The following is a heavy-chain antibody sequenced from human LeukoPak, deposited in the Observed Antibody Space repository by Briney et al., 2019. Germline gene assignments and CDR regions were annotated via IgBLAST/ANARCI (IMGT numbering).Heavy chain of an antibody. D-gene: IGHD3-22*01. Sequence: GGSLRLSCAVSGFRVSSNHMTWARQAPGKGLEWVSLIYTGDVTYYADSVKGRFTISTDNSKNILYLQMDSLTAEDTALYYCARERDYDTYIDYWGQGTLVTVSS. CDR3: ARERDYDTYIDY. CDR2: IYTGDVT. V-gene: IGHV3-53*01. J-gene: IGHJ4*02. CDR1: GFRVSSNH.